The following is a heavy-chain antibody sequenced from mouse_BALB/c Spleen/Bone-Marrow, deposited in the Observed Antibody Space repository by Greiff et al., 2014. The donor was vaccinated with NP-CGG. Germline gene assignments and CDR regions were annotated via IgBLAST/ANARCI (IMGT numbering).Heavy chain of an antibody. CDR2: IDPYSGGT. J-gene: IGHJ4*01. CDR1: GYSFTGYN. CDR3: ARSLLRRDALDY. Sequence: QLKESGPELEKPGASVRISCKASGYSFTGYNINWVRQSNGKSLEWIGYIDPYSGGTSYYQRFKDRATLTVDKSSSTAYMQLKSLTSEDSAVYYCARSLLRRDALDYWGQGTSVTVSS. D-gene: IGHD2-12*01. V-gene: IGHV1S135*01.